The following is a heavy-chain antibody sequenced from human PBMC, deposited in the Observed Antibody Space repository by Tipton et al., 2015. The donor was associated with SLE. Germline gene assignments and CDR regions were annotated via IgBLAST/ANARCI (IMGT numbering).Heavy chain of an antibody. J-gene: IGHJ4*02. V-gene: IGHV1-2*02. CDR2: INPNSGGT. CDR1: GYTFTGYY. Sequence: QSGAEVKKPGASVKVSCKASGYTFTGYYMHWVRQAPGQGLEWMGWINPNSGGTNYAQKFQGRVTMTRDTSISTAYMELSSLRSEDTAVYYCARGRRPQQWELCLDYWGQGTLVTVSS. D-gene: IGHD1-26*01. CDR3: ARGRRPQQWELCLDY.